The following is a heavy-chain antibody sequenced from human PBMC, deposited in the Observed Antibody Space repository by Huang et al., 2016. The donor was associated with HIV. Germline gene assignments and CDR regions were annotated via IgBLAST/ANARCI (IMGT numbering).Heavy chain of an antibody. J-gene: IGHJ5*02. CDR2: ITASRSFK. CDR1: GFSFDSFA. CDR3: VWENYGSGSTLHWFDP. V-gene: IGHV3-21*01. Sequence: DVQLVESGGGLVKPGGSLRLSCAASGFSFDSFAMHWVRQATVKGLEWGASITASRSFKDDAVWTTGRFTVSRANAKNSRYLQMNSLRPEDTAVYYCVWENYGSGSTLHWFDPWGQGTLVTVSS. D-gene: IGHD3-10*01.